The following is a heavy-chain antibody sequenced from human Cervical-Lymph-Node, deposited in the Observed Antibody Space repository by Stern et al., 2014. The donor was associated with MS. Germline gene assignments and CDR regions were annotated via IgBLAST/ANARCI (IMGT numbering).Heavy chain of an antibody. CDR2: ISYDGSTT. D-gene: IGHD2-2*01. J-gene: IGHJ2*01. V-gene: IGHV3-30*01. CDR1: GFTFRSYA. CDR3: ARPRPAERPRKRDWYFDL. Sequence: VQLEESGGGVVPPGRSLRLSCAASGFTFRSYAMHWVRQAPGKGLEWVAVISYDGSTTYYADSVKGRFTISRDNSKNTLYLQMNSLRAEDTAVYYCARPRPAERPRKRDWYFDLWGRGTLVTVSS.